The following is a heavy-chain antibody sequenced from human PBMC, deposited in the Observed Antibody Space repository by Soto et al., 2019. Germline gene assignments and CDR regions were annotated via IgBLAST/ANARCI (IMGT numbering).Heavy chain of an antibody. Sequence: GSLRLSCAASGFTFSSYAMSWVRQAPGKGLEWVSAISGSGGSTYYADSVKGRFTISRDNSKNTLYLQMNSLRAEDTAVYYCARGHRAIYYYDSSGYDYWGQGTLVTVSS. D-gene: IGHD3-22*01. CDR3: ARGHRAIYYYDSSGYDY. J-gene: IGHJ4*02. V-gene: IGHV3-23*01. CDR2: ISGSGGST. CDR1: GFTFSSYA.